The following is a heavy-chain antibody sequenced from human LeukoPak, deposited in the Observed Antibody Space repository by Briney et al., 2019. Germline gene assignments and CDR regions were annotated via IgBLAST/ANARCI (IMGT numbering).Heavy chain of an antibody. CDR1: GFTFSDHY. V-gene: IGHV3-72*01. Sequence: GGSLRLSCAASGFTFSDHYMDWVRQAPGKGLEWVGRTRKRTNGYTTEYAASVKGRFSISRDDSKNSLYLQVNSLKTEDTAVYYCARVAVVVPAAMDYWGQGTRVTVSS. CDR3: ARVAVVVPAAMDY. CDR2: TRKRTNGYTT. J-gene: IGHJ4*02. D-gene: IGHD2-2*01.